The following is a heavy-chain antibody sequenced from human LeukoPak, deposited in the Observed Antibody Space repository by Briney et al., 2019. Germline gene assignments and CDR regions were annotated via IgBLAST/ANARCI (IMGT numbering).Heavy chain of an antibody. CDR3: VKGSGGWYSPLDY. V-gene: IGHV3-9*01. J-gene: IGHJ4*02. CDR1: VFTFDDYA. Sequence: PGGSLRLSCAASVFTFDDYALHWVRQTPGKGLERVSGISCNSGIICYADSVQRRFTISRDNAKNSLDLQMNSLRVEDTALYYSVKGSGGWYSPLDYWGQETLVTVSS. D-gene: IGHD2-21*02. CDR2: ISCNSGII.